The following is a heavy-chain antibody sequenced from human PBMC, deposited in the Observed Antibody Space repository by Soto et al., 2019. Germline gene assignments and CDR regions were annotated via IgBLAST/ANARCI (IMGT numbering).Heavy chain of an antibody. Sequence: LSLTCTVSGGSISSGGYYWSWIRQHPGKGLEWIGYIYYSGSTYYNPSLKSRVTISVDTSKNQFSLKLSSVTAADTAVYYCARDSSSSLYYYGMDVWGQGTTVTVSS. D-gene: IGHD6-6*01. CDR2: IYYSGST. J-gene: IGHJ6*02. V-gene: IGHV4-31*03. CDR3: ARDSSSSLYYYGMDV. CDR1: GGSISSGGYY.